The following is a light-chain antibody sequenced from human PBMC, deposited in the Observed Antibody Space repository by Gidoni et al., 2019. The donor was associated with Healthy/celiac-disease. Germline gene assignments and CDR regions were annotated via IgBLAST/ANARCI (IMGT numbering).Light chain of an antibody. V-gene: IGKV1-39*01. Sequence: GDRVTITCRASQSISSYLNWYQQKPGKAPKLLIYAASSLQSGVPSRFSGSGSGTDFTLTISSLQPEDFATYYCQQSYSTPYTFGQGTKLEIK. CDR2: AAS. CDR1: QSISSY. J-gene: IGKJ2*01. CDR3: QQSYSTPYT.